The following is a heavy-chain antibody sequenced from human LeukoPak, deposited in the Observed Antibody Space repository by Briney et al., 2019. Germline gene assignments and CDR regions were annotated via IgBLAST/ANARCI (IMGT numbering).Heavy chain of an antibody. CDR3: ARAWRIAVALGPISN. J-gene: IGHJ4*02. Sequence: GGSLRLSCAVSGFTFSSCAMHWVCQAPGKGLEWVAVISYDGSNKYYADSVKGRFTISRDNSKNTLYLQMNSLRAEDTAVYYCARAWRIAVALGPISNWGQGTLVTVSS. D-gene: IGHD6-19*01. V-gene: IGHV3-30*04. CDR2: ISYDGSNK. CDR1: GFTFSSCA.